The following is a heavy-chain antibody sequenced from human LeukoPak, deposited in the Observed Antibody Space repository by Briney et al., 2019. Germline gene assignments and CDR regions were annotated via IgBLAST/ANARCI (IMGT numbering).Heavy chain of an antibody. CDR3: ARVGDYYDSSGYSSRFDY. J-gene: IGHJ4*02. CDR1: GGSISSGGYY. Sequence: PSETLSLTCTVSGGSISSGGYYWSWIRQPPGKGLEWIGYIYHSGSTYYNPSLKSRVTISVDRSKNQFSLKLSSVTAADTAVYYCARVGDYYDSSGYSSRFDYWGQGTLVTVSS. D-gene: IGHD3-22*01. V-gene: IGHV4-30-2*01. CDR2: IYHSGST.